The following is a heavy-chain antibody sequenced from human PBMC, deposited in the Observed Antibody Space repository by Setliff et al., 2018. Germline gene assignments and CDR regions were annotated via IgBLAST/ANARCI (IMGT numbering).Heavy chain of an antibody. CDR3: ARGEAMIVEQTDFDY. D-gene: IGHD3-22*01. CDR1: GDSISSGDYF. CDR2: IYHSGSA. Sequence: SETLSLTCTVSGDSISSGDYFWSWIRQPPGKGLEWIAYIYHSGSAYYNPSLKSRVTMSVDTSKNQFSLHLTSVTAADTAVYYCARGEAMIVEQTDFDYWGQGTLVTVSS. V-gene: IGHV4-30-4*08. J-gene: IGHJ4*02.